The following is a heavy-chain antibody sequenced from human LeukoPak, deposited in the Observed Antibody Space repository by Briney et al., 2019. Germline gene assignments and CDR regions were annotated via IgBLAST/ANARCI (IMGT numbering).Heavy chain of an antibody. D-gene: IGHD6-19*01. J-gene: IGHJ5*02. CDR2: INPNSGGT. CDR3: ARVVAGNWFDP. CDR1: GYTFTGYY. Sequence: GASVKVSCKASGYTFTGYYMHWVRQAPGQGLEWMGWINPNSGGTNYAQKFQGRVTMTRDTSIATAYMELSRLRSDDTAVYYCARVVAGNWFDPWGQGTLVAVSS. V-gene: IGHV1-2*02.